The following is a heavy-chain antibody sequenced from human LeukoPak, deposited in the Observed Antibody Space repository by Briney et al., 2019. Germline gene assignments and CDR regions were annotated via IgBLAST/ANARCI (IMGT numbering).Heavy chain of an antibody. J-gene: IGHJ4*02. V-gene: IGHV3-43*02. Sequence: GGSLRLSCAASGFSFDDYAMHWVRQAPGKGLEWVSLISGNGDFICYADSVKGRFTISRDNSKNSLYLQMNGLKIEDSALYYCAKDGQGYSGSGSYSGNCPGDSWGQGTLVTVSS. D-gene: IGHD3-10*01. CDR2: ISGNGDFI. CDR3: AKDGQGYSGSGSYSGNCPGDS. CDR1: GFSFDDYA.